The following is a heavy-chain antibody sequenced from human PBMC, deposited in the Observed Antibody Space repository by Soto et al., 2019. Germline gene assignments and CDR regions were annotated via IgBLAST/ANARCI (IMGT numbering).Heavy chain of an antibody. J-gene: IGHJ4*02. V-gene: IGHV3-30*18. Sequence: GGSLRLSCAASGFTFSSYGTHWVRQAPGKGLEWVAVISYDGSNKYYADSVKGRFTISRDNSKNTLYLQMNSLRAEDTAVYYCAKQNLEAIVVVVAAPPLFDYWGQGTLVTVSS. CDR1: GFTFSSYG. CDR2: ISYDGSNK. D-gene: IGHD2-15*01. CDR3: AKQNLEAIVVVVAAPPLFDY.